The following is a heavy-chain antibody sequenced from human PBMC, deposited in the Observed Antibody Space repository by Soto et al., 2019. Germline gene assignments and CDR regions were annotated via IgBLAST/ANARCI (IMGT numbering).Heavy chain of an antibody. D-gene: IGHD6-13*01. J-gene: IGHJ4*02. CDR2: IYYSGNT. CDR1: GGSFSGYF. V-gene: IGHV4-59*04. Sequence: SETLSLTCVVSGGSFSGYFWTWIRQSPGKGLEWIGNIYYSGNTFYSPSLKSRVTISVDTSKNQFYLHLSSVTAADTAIFYCASIAAPGTTHFDFWGQGTLVTVSS. CDR3: ASIAAPGTTHFDF.